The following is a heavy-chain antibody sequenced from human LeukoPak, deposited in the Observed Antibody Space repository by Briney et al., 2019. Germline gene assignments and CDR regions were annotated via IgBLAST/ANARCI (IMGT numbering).Heavy chain of an antibody. CDR1: GYTFTSYG. D-gene: IGHD6-19*01. J-gene: IGHJ5*02. CDR3: ARARIAVAGPFDP. CDR2: ISGYNGNT. V-gene: IGHV1-18*01. Sequence: ASVKVSCKASGYTFTSYGISWVRQAPGQGLEWMGWISGYNGNTNYAQNLQGRVTMTTDTSTSTVYMELRSLRSDDTAVYYCARARIAVAGPFDPWGQGTLVTVSS.